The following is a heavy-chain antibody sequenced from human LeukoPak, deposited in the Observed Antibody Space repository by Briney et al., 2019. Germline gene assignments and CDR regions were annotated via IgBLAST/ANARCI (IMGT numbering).Heavy chain of an antibody. CDR3: ARCRADYDFWSGYYTPHYFDY. J-gene: IGHJ4*02. D-gene: IGHD3-3*01. V-gene: IGHV3-11*04. Sequence: GGSLRLSCAASGFTFSDYYMSWIRQAPGKWLEWVSYISSSGSTIYYADSVKGRFTISRDNAKNSLYLQMNSLRAEDTAVYYCARCRADYDFWSGYYTPHYFDYWGQGTLVTVSS. CDR1: GFTFSDYY. CDR2: ISSSGSTI.